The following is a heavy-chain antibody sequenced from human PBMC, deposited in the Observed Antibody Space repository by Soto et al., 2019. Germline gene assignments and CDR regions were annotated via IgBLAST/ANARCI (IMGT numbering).Heavy chain of an antibody. V-gene: IGHV4-39*07. Sequence: SETLSLTCTVSGGSINSRGYYWGWIRQPPGKGLEWIGEIHDSGSTNYNPSLKSRVTISVDKSKNQFSLKLSSVTAADTAVYYCARSLWFGEDYFDYWGQGTPVTVSS. CDR1: GGSINSRGYY. CDR3: ARSLWFGEDYFDY. J-gene: IGHJ4*02. D-gene: IGHD3-10*01. CDR2: IHDSGST.